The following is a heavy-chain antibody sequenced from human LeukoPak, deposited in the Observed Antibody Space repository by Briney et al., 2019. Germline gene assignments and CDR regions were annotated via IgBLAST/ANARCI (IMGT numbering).Heavy chain of an antibody. CDR2: IYYSGST. J-gene: IGHJ4*02. CDR3: ARGTPLRVLDY. V-gene: IGHV4-59*01. CDR1: GGSISNYY. Sequence: PSETLPLTCTVSGGSISNYYWSWIRQPPGKGLDWIGYIYYSGSTNYNPSLKSRVTISVDASKNQFSLNLTSVTAADTAVYFCARGTPLRVLDYWGQGILVTVSS. D-gene: IGHD1/OR15-1a*01.